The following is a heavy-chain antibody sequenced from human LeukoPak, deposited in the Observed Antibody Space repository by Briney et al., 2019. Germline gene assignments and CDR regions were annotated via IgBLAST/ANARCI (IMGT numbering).Heavy chain of an antibody. V-gene: IGHV4-34*01. D-gene: IGHD2-2*01. Sequence: SETLSLTCAVYGGSFSGYYWSWIRQPPGKGLEWIGEINHSGSTNYNPSLKSRVTISVDTSKNQFSLKLSSVTAADTAVYYCARGLSPDCSSTSCFVSSGDWFDPWGQGTLVTVSS. CDR3: ARGLSPDCSSTSCFVSSGDWFDP. CDR2: INHSGST. CDR1: GGSFSGYY. J-gene: IGHJ5*02.